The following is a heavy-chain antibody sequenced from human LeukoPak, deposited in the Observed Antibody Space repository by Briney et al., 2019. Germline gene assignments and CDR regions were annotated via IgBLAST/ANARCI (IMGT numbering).Heavy chain of an antibody. CDR1: GYTFTGYY. D-gene: IGHD3-10*01. Sequence: GASVKVSCKASGYTFTGYYMHWVRQAPGQGLEWMGWINPNSGGTNYAQKFQGRVTMTRDTSISTAYMELSRLRSDDTAVFYCARDRERGMVRGIFDYWGQGTLVIVSS. CDR3: ARDRERGMVRGIFDY. CDR2: INPNSGGT. J-gene: IGHJ4*02. V-gene: IGHV1-2*02.